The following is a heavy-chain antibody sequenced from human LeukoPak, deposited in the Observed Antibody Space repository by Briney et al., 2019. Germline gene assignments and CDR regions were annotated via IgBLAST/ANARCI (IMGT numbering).Heavy chain of an antibody. CDR3: ARDKKAMIVVAVYYYYGMDV. V-gene: IGHV3-11*01. J-gene: IGHJ6*02. CDR1: GFTFSDYY. Sequence: GGSLGLSCAASGFTFSDYYMSWIRQAPGKGLEWVSYISSSGSTIYYADSVKGRFTISRDNAKNSLYLQMNSLRAEDTAVYYCARDKKAMIVVAVYYYYGMDVWGQGTTVTVSS. CDR2: ISSSGSTI. D-gene: IGHD3-22*01.